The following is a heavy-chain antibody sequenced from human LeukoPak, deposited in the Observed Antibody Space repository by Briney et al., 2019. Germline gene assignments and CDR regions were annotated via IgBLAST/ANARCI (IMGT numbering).Heavy chain of an antibody. CDR2: ISSSGSSI. CDR1: GVTFSAYE. Sequence: GGSLRLSCAASGVTFSAYEMNWVRQAPGKGLEWVSYISSSGSSIYYADSVKGRFAISTDNVKISVYLQLNSLRAEDTAVYYCARARYSNSWNDVFDIWAKGQWSPSLQ. J-gene: IGHJ3*02. D-gene: IGHD6-13*01. V-gene: IGHV3-48*03. CDR3: ARARYSNSWNDVFDI.